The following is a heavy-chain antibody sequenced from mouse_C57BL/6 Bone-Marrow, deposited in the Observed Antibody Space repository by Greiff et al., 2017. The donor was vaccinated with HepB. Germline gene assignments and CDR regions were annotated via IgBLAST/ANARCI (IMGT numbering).Heavy chain of an antibody. D-gene: IGHD2-3*01. CDR3: TTLYDGYSPLDY. CDR1: GYTFTDYE. Sequence: VKLQQSGAELVRPGASVTLSCKASGYTFTDYEMHWVKQTPVHGLEWIGAIDPETGGTAYNQKFKGKAILTADKSSSTAYMELRSLTSEDSAVYYCTTLYDGYSPLDYWGQGTTLTVSS. J-gene: IGHJ2*01. CDR2: IDPETGGT. V-gene: IGHV1-15*01.